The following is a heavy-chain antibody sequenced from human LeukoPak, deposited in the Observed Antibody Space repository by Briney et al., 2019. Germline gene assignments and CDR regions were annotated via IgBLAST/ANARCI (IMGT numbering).Heavy chain of an antibody. CDR2: ISSSSSYI. CDR3: AREFESSIAPNWFDP. J-gene: IGHJ5*02. V-gene: IGHV3-21*01. D-gene: IGHD6-6*01. CDR1: GFTFSSYS. Sequence: GGSLRLSCAASGFTFSSYSMNWVRQAPGKGLEWVSSISSSSSYIYYADSVKGRFTISRDNAKNSLYLQMNSLRAEDTAVYYCAREFESSIAPNWFDPWGQGTLATVSS.